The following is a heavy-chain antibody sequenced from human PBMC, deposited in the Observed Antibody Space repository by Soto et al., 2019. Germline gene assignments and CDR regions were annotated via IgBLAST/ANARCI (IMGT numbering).Heavy chain of an antibody. J-gene: IGHJ6*02. Sequence: QLQLKESGSGLVKPSQPLSPTCAVSGGSISSGGYSWRWMRQPPGKGLEWIGYIYHSGGTYSNPSLKSRVTISVDRSKNQFSLKLSSVTAADTAVYYCARVPDVWGQGTTVTVSS. CDR1: GGSISSGGYS. CDR2: IYHSGGT. CDR3: ARVPDV. V-gene: IGHV4-30-2*01.